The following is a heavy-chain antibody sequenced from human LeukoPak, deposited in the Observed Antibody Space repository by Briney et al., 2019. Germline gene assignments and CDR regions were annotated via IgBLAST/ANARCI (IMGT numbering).Heavy chain of an antibody. Sequence: SETLSLTCTVSGGSISSYYWSWIRQPPGKGLEWIGYIYYSGSTNYNPSLKSRVTISVDTSKNQFSLKLSSVTAADTAVYYCARDGRTRGAYYFDYWGQGTLVTVSS. CDR3: ARDGRTRGAYYFDY. CDR1: GGSISSYY. V-gene: IGHV4-59*01. J-gene: IGHJ4*02. D-gene: IGHD3-10*01. CDR2: IYYSGST.